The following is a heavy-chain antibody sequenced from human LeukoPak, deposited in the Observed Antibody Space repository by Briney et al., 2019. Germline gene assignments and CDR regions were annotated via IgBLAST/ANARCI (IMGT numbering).Heavy chain of an antibody. Sequence: SETLSLTCTVSGGSISSHYWSWIRQPPGKGLEWIGYIYYSGSTNYNPSLKSRVTISVDTSKNQFSLKLSSVTAADTAVYYCARIRSYCFDYWGQGTLVTVSS. CDR1: GGSISSHY. D-gene: IGHD1-26*01. CDR2: IYYSGST. V-gene: IGHV4-59*11. J-gene: IGHJ4*02. CDR3: ARIRSYCFDY.